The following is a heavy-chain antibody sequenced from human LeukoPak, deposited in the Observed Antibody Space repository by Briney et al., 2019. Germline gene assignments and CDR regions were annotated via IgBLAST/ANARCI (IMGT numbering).Heavy chain of an antibody. CDR3: ARQFLVGSTFHAFDL. CDR1: VVSMNGYY. V-gene: IGHV4-4*07. Sequence: PSETLSLTCSVSVVSMNGYYWSWLRQSAGNRLEWIGHVDSSGNTNYNPSLESRVTMSVDTSKKQFSLKLTSVTAADMAVYCCARQFLVGSTFHAFDLWGQGTRVTVSS. J-gene: IGHJ3*01. D-gene: IGHD1-26*01. CDR2: VDSSGNT.